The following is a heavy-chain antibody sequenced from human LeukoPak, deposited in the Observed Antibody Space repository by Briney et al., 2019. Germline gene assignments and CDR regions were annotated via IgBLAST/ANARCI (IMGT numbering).Heavy chain of an antibody. D-gene: IGHD1-1*01. J-gene: IGHJ3*02. V-gene: IGHV3-21*01. CDR2: ISSSSGFI. CDR3: ARLPPIQLERPDAFDI. Sequence: GGSLRLSCAADGFTFRRHWMSWVRQAPGKGLEWVSFISSSSGFIYYAASVKGRFTISRDNARNSLYLQMNSLRAEDTAVYYCARLPPIQLERPDAFDIWGQGTMVTVSS. CDR1: GFTFRRHW.